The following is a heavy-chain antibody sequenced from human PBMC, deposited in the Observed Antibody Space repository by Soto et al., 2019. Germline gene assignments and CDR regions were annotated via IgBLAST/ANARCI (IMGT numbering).Heavy chain of an antibody. CDR1: GGSFSGYY. Sequence: SETLSLTCAVYGGSFSGYYWSWIRQPPGKWLEWIGEINHSGSTNYNPSLKSRVTISVDTSKNQFSLKLSSVTAADTAVYYCARARITMVRGVIGYYYYGMDVWGQGXTVTVYS. CDR2: INHSGST. D-gene: IGHD3-10*01. V-gene: IGHV4-34*01. J-gene: IGHJ6*02. CDR3: ARARITMVRGVIGYYYYGMDV.